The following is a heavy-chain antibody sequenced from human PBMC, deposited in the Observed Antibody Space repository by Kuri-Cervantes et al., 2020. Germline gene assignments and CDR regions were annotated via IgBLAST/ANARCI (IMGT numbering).Heavy chain of an antibody. V-gene: IGHV3-21*04. D-gene: IGHD2-2*01. CDR1: GFTVSSYS. Sequence: GESLKISCAASGFTVSSYSMNWVRQAPGKGLEWVSSISSSSSYIYYADSVKGRFTISRDNPKNSLYLQMNSLRAEDTALYYCAKGSSSTSLAVDYWGQGTLVTVSS. CDR3: AKGSSSTSLAVDY. CDR2: ISSSSSYI. J-gene: IGHJ4*02.